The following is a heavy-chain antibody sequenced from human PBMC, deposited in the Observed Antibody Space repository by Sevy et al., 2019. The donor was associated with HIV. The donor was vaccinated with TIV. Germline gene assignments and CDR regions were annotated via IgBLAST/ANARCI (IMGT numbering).Heavy chain of an antibody. J-gene: IGHJ3*02. V-gene: IGHV3-23*01. Sequence: GGSLRLSCEASGFTFSGNAMSWVRQAPGKGLEWVSAISGGGGDTFYAVSVKGRFTISRDNSKNTRFLQINSLRAEDTDLYYCVKGARYTIPNDAFDIWGQRTMVTVSS. CDR3: VKGARYTIPNDAFDI. CDR1: GFTFSGNA. CDR2: ISGGGGDT. D-gene: IGHD2-2*02.